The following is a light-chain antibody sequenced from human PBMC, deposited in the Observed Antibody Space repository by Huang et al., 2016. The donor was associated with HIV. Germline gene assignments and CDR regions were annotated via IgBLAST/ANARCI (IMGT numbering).Light chain of an antibody. V-gene: IGKV1-5*03. CDR3: QHQWT. J-gene: IGKJ1*01. CDR2: KAS. Sequence: DIQVTQSPSTLSAFVGDRVNITCRTSQRISTWLAWYRQRPGKAPNLLISKASNLETWVPSRFSGNGSGTEFTLTINGLQPDDLATYYCQHQWTFGQGTKVEIK. CDR1: QRISTW.